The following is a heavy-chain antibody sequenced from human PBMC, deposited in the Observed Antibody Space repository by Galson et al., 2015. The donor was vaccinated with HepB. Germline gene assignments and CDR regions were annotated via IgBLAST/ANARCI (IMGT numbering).Heavy chain of an antibody. Sequence: SLRLSCAASGFTFSSYSVNWVRQAPGRGLEWVSSISSSGSYKYYADSVKGRFTISGDKAKNSLYLQMNSLRAEDTAVYYCGSHDSGYHSAFDYWGQGTLVTVSS. CDR1: GFTFSSYS. J-gene: IGHJ4*02. CDR2: ISSSGSYK. D-gene: IGHD3-22*01. V-gene: IGHV3-21*01. CDR3: GSHDSGYHSAFDY.